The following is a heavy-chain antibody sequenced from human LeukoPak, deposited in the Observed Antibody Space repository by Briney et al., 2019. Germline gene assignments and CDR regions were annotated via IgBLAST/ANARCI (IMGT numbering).Heavy chain of an antibody. CDR3: ARDPSSGWYLKGWFDP. D-gene: IGHD6-19*01. CDR2: IRSDGSNK. CDR1: GFTFSHHG. V-gene: IGHV3-30*02. J-gene: IGHJ5*02. Sequence: PGGSLRLSCAASGFTFSHHGMHWVRQAPGKGLEWVAFIRSDGSNKYYADSVKGRFTISRDNAKNSLYLQMNSLRAEDTAVYYCARDPSSGWYLKGWFDPWGQGTLVTVSS.